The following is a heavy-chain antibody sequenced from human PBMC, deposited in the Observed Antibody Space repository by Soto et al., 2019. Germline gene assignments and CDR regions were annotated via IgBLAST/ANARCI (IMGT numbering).Heavy chain of an antibody. J-gene: IGHJ3*02. CDR2: IKPDGSGK. CDR3: ASNIFYDFWSGYYAFDI. V-gene: IGHV3-7*01. D-gene: IGHD3-3*01. CDR1: GFILSSYW. Sequence: EVQLVESGGDFVQPGGSLRLSCVASGFILSSYWMSWVRQAPGKGLEWVANIKPDGSGKYYVDSVKGRFTISRDNVKNSLYLQMNSLRAEDTAVYYCASNIFYDFWSGYYAFDIWGRGTMVTVSS.